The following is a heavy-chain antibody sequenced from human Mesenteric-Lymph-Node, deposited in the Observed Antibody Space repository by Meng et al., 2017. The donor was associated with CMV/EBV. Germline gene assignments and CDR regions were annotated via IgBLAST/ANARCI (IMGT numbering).Heavy chain of an antibody. V-gene: IGHV3-48*03. CDR2: IGTSGNMI. J-gene: IGHJ4*02. Sequence: GGSLRLSCAASGFTFSSYEMNWVRLAPGKGLEWISKIGTSGNMIEYADSVEGRFTISRDNAKNSLFLQMNSLRAEDTAVYYCAKGGLGSSGSYYNALYFDYWGQGTLVTVSS. CDR3: AKGGLGSSGSYYNALYFDY. D-gene: IGHD3-10*01. CDR1: GFTFSSYE.